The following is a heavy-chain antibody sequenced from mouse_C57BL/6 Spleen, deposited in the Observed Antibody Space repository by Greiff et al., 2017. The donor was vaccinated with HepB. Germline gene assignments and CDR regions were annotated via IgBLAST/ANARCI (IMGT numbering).Heavy chain of an antibody. Sequence: VQLQQSGPELVKPGASVKISCKASGYAFSSSWMNWVKQRPGKGLEWIGRIYPGDGDTNYNGKFKGKATLTADKSSSTAYMQLSSLTSEDSAFYFCHLSYAMDYWGQGTSVTVSS. CDR1: GYAFSSSW. J-gene: IGHJ4*01. CDR3: HLSYAMDY. V-gene: IGHV1-82*01. CDR2: IYPGDGDT.